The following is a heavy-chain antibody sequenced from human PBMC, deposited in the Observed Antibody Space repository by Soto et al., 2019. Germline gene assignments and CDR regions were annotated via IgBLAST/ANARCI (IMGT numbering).Heavy chain of an antibody. CDR2: IIPIFETA. D-gene: IGHD6-13*01. J-gene: IGHJ4*02. CDR3: AASDSSSWQHEY. Sequence: QVQLVQSGAEMKKPGSSVKVSCKVSGDSFSSYAISWVRQAPGEGLEWVGGIIPIFETANYAQNFQGRVTITAVESTTTAYLEVTRLRPQDTDVFYCAASDSSSWQHEYWGQGTLITVSS. CDR1: GDSFSSYA. V-gene: IGHV1-69*01.